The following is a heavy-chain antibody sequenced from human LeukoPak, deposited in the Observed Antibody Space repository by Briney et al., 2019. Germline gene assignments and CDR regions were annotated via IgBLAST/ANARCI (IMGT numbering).Heavy chain of an antibody. J-gene: IGHJ4*02. CDR1: GFTFSSDG. CDR2: ISYDGSSK. V-gene: IGHV3-30*03. CDR3: ARYGVGATHFDY. Sequence: QPGGSLRLSCAASGFTFSSDGMHWVRRTPGKGLEWVAVISYDGSSKYYADSVKGRFTISRDNSKNTLYLQMNSLRTDDTAVYYCARYGVGATHFDYWGQGTLVTVSS. D-gene: IGHD1-26*01.